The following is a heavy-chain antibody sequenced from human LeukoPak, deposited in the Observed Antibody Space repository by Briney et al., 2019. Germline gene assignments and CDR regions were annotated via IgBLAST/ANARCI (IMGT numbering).Heavy chain of an antibody. Sequence: GASVKVSCKASGYTFTGYYMHWVRQAPGQGLEWMGWINPNSGGTNYAQKFQGRVTITRTTSISTAYMELSSLTSEDTAVYYCARGFRGHAPGTIDPWGQGTLVTVSS. CDR2: INPNSGGT. J-gene: IGHJ5*02. D-gene: IGHD6-13*01. V-gene: IGHV1-2*02. CDR3: ARGFRGHAPGTIDP. CDR1: GYTFTGYY.